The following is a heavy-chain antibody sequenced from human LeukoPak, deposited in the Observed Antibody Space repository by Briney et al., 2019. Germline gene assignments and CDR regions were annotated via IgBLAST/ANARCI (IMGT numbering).Heavy chain of an antibody. V-gene: IGHV4-39*07. J-gene: IGHJ4*02. CDR1: GDSINSRSYY. CDR3: ARGPPPDFDY. Sequence: SETLSLTCVVSGDSINSRSYYWAWIRQPPGKGLEWIGSIYHSESIYYNPSLKSRVTISLDTSKNQFSLNLSSVTAADTAVYYCARGPPPDFDYWGRGTLVTVSS. CDR2: IYHSESI.